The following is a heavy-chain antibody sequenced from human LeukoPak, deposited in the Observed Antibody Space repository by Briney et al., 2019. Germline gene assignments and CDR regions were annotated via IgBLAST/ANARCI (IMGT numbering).Heavy chain of an antibody. V-gene: IGHV3-7*01. CDR2: IKHDGSED. Sequence: PGGSLRLSCEASGFTFNNYWMIWVRQAPGKGRVGVANIKHDGSEDHYVDSVRGRFTISRDNAKNSLFLQMNSLRAEDTAVYYCARDTLLYADSPDAFDMWGQGTMVTVSS. CDR3: ARDTLLYADSPDAFDM. J-gene: IGHJ3*02. D-gene: IGHD4-17*01. CDR1: GFTFNNYW.